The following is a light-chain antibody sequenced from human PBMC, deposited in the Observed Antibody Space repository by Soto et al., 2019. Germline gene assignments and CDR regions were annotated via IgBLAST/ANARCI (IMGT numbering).Light chain of an antibody. V-gene: IGKV3D-20*02. CDR1: QSVISSH. Sequence: EIVLTQSPGTLSLSPGERATLSCRTSQSVISSHLAWYQQKPGQAPRLLFYGASTRATGVPARFSGSGSGTDFTLTISSLEPEDFAVYYCQQRSSWPITFGQGTRLEIK. CDR2: GAS. J-gene: IGKJ5*01. CDR3: QQRSSWPIT.